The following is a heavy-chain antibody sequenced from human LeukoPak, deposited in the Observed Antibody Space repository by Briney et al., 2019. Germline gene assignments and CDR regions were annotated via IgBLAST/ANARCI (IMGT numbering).Heavy chain of an antibody. J-gene: IGHJ4*02. CDR3: ARDSGYDYVWGSYRTFDY. CDR1: GYTFTGYY. Sequence: ASVKVSCKASGYTFTGYYMHWVRQAPGQGLEWVGWINPNSGGTNYAQKFQGRVTMTRDTSISTAYMELSRLRSDDTAVYYCARDSGYDYVWGSYRTFDYWGQGTLVTVSS. CDR2: INPNSGGT. V-gene: IGHV1-2*02. D-gene: IGHD3-16*02.